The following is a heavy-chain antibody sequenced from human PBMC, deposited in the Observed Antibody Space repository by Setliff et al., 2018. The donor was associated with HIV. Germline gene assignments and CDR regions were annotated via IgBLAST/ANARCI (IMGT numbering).Heavy chain of an antibody. CDR3: ARGGVGAALVWFDP. CDR1: GDSITTYY. V-gene: IGHV4-59*13. J-gene: IGHJ5*02. CDR2: INSSGSA. Sequence: SETLSLTCIVSGDSITTYYWSWIRQSPAKGLEWIGYINSSGSAKYNPSLKSRVTISIDTSKSQFSLRLNSVTAADTAVYYCARGGVGAALVWFDPWGQGTLVIVSS. D-gene: IGHD1-26*01.